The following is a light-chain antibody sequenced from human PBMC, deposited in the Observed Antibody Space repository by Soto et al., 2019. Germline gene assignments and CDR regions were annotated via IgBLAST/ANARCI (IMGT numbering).Light chain of an antibody. J-gene: IGKJ1*01. CDR3: QQYNSYPWT. CDR1: QTISSW. CDR2: DAS. V-gene: IGKV1-5*01. Sequence: DIQMTQSPSTLSASVGDRVTITCRASQTISSWLAWYQQKPGKAPKFLIYDASSLESGVPSRFSGSGSGTEFTLTISSLQPDDFATHYCQQYNSYPWTFGQATKVDIK.